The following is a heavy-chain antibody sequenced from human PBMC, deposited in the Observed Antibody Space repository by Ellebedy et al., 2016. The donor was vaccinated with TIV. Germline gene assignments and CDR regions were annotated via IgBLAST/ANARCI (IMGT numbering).Heavy chain of an antibody. CDR3: ASIGVSVAGTWDWYFDL. D-gene: IGHD6-19*01. V-gene: IGHV5-51*01. CDR1: GYSFTSYW. Sequence: GESLKISCKGSGYSFTSYWIGWVRQMLGKGLEWMGIIYPGDSDTRYSPSFQGQVTISADKSISTAYLQWSSLKASDTAMYYCASIGVSVAGTWDWYFDLWGRGTLVTVSS. J-gene: IGHJ2*01. CDR2: IYPGDSDT.